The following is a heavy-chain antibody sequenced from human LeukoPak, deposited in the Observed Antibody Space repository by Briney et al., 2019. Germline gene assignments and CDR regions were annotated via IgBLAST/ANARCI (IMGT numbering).Heavy chain of an antibody. J-gene: IGHJ5*02. CDR3: ARDLTVAGTPNWFDP. CDR1: GFTFSSYS. V-gene: IGHV3-21*01. D-gene: IGHD6-19*01. CDR2: ISSSSSYI. Sequence: GGSLRLSCAASGFTFSSYSMNWVRQAPGKGLEWVSSISSSSSYIYYADSVKGRFTISRDNAKNSLYLQMSSLRAEDTAVYYCARDLTVAGTPNWFDPWGQGTLVTVSS.